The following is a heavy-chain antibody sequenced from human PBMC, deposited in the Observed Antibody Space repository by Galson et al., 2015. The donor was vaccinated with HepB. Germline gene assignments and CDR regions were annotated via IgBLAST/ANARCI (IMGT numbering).Heavy chain of an antibody. D-gene: IGHD2-21*02. CDR3: AKDRDQQFIHYFDY. CDR2: IGGTGNT. J-gene: IGHJ4*02. Sequence: SLRLSCAASGFTFSSYAMSWVPQAPGKGLEWVSGIGGTGNTFYSDPVKGRFTISRDNTKNTLYLQMNSLRAEDTAVYYCAKDRDQQFIHYFDYRRLGTLATVSS. CDR1: GFTFSSYA. V-gene: IGHV3-23*01.